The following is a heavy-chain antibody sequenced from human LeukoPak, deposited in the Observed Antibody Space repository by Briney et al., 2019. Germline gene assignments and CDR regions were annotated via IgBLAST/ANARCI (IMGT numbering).Heavy chain of an antibody. CDR3: ARGGDYGDHVDFAY. CDR1: GFTFSGYE. Sequence: GGSLRLSRAASGFTFSGYELNWVRQAPGKGLEWVSYISTTGTTVYYADSVKGRFTISRDNVKNSLYLQMNSLRDEDTAVYYCARGGDYGDHVDFAYWGQGTLVTVSS. D-gene: IGHD4-17*01. J-gene: IGHJ4*02. CDR2: ISTTGTTV. V-gene: IGHV3-48*03.